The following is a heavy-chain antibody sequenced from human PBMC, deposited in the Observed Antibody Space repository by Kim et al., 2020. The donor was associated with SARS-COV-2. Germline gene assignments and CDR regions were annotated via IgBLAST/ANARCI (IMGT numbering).Heavy chain of an antibody. J-gene: IGHJ5*02. CDR3: ARGLGYALDSSSWTHWFDP. CDR2: IWYDGSNK. D-gene: IGHD6-6*01. CDR1: GFTFSSYG. Sequence: GGSLRLSCAASGFTFSSYGMHWVRQAPGKGLEWVAVIWYDGSNKYYADSVKGRFTISRDNSKNTLYLQMNSLRAEDTAVYYCARGLGYALDSSSWTHWFDPWGQGTLVTVSS. V-gene: IGHV3-33*01.